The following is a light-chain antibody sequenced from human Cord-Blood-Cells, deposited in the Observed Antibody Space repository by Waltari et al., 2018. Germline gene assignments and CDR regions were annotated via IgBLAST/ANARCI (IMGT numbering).Light chain of an antibody. CDR1: SSDVGGYNY. CDR3: SSYTSSSTV. Sequence: QSALTQPASVSGSPGQSITISCTGTSSDVGGYNYVSWYQQHPGKAPKLMIYDVSNRPSGVSTRFSGSKAGSTAALTISGLQAEDEADYYCSSYTSSSTVFGTGTKVTVL. J-gene: IGLJ1*01. CDR2: DVS. V-gene: IGLV2-14*01.